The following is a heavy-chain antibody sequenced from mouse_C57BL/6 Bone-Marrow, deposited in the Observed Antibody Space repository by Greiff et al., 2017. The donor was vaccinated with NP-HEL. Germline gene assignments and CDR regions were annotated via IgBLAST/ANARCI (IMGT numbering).Heavy chain of an antibody. CDR2: ISDGGSYT. CDR1: GFTFSSYA. CDR3: AGHWYFDV. V-gene: IGHV5-4*01. J-gene: IGHJ1*03. Sequence: EVHLVESGGGLVKPGGSLKLSCAASGFTFSSYAMSWVRQTPEKRLEWVATISDGGSYTYYPDNVKGRFTISRDNAKNNLYLQMSHLKSEDTAMYYCAGHWYFDVWGTGTTVTGSS.